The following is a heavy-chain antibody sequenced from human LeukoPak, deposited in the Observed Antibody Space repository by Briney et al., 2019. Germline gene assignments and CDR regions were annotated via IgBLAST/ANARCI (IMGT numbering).Heavy chain of an antibody. V-gene: IGHV4-4*07. Sequence: SETLSLTCTVSGGSISSYYWSWIRQPAGKGLEWIGRIYPSGSTNYNPSLKSRVAMSVDTSKNQFSLKLSSVTAADTAVYYCAKDNPDYGGNSAFDYWGQGTLVTVSS. D-gene: IGHD4-23*01. CDR2: IYPSGST. CDR3: AKDNPDYGGNSAFDY. CDR1: GGSISSYY. J-gene: IGHJ4*02.